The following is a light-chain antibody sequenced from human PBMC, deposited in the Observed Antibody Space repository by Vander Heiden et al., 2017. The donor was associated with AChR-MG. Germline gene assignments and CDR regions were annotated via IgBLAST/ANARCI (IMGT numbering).Light chain of an antibody. V-gene: IGKV1-39*01. CDR2: AAS. J-gene: IGKJ1*01. Sequence: DIQMTQPPSSLSASVGDRVTITCRASQSISSYLNWYQQKPGKAPKLLIYAASSLQSGVPSRFSGSGSGTDFTLTISSLQPEDFATYYCQQRDSTPKTFGQGTKVESK. CDR1: QSISSY. CDR3: QQRDSTPKT.